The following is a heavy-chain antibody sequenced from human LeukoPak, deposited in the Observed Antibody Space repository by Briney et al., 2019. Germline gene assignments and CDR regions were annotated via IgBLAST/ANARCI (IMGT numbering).Heavy chain of an antibody. CDR3: ASQGGYCSGGSCYGGYYYYGMDV. CDR1: GGSFSGYY. Sequence: SETLSLTCAAYGGSFSGYYWSWIRQPPGKGLEWIGEINHSGSTNYNPSLKSRVTISVDTSKNQFSLKLSSVTAADTAVYYCASQGGYCSGGSCYGGYYYYGMDVWGQGTTVTVSS. CDR2: INHSGST. D-gene: IGHD2-15*01. J-gene: IGHJ6*02. V-gene: IGHV4-34*01.